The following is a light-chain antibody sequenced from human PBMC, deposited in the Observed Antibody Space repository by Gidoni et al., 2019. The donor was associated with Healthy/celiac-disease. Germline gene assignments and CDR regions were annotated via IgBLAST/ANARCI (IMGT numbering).Light chain of an antibody. CDR3: MQALQTPCI. CDR2: WVS. J-gene: IGKJ2*02. V-gene: IGKV2-28*01. Sequence: DIVMTQSILSLPVTPGEPASISCRSSQRLLHSNGYHYLDWYLQKPVQSPHLLIYWVSNRASGGPDRFSGSGSGTDFTLKISRVEAEDVGVYYCMQALQTPCIFGQXTKLEIK. CDR1: QRLLHSNGYHY.